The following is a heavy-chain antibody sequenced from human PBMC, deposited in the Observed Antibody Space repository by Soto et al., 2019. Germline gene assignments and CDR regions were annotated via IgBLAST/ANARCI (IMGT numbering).Heavy chain of an antibody. V-gene: IGHV1-18*01. CDR1: GYTFISYG. CDR3: ARDDIVVVPAAQNYYYYYGMDV. Sequence: ASVEVSCKASGYTFISYGISWVRQAPGQGLEWMGWISAYNGNTNYAQKLQGRVTMTTDTSTSTAYMELRSLRSDDTAVYYCARDDIVVVPAAQNYYYYYGMDVWGQGTTVTVSS. CDR2: ISAYNGNT. J-gene: IGHJ6*02. D-gene: IGHD2-2*01.